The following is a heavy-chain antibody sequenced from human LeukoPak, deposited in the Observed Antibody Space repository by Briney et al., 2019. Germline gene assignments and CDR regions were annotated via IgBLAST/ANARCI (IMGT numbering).Heavy chain of an antibody. D-gene: IGHD3-10*01. V-gene: IGHV3-20*04. CDR2: INWNGGST. CDR1: GFTFDDYG. Sequence: GGSLRLSCAASGFTFDDYGMSWVRHAPGKGLEWVSGINWNGGSTGYADSVKGRFTISRDNAKNSLYLQMNSLRAEDTALYYCARDRAYYGSGGRYFGLWGRGTLVTVSS. J-gene: IGHJ2*01. CDR3: ARDRAYYGSGGRYFGL.